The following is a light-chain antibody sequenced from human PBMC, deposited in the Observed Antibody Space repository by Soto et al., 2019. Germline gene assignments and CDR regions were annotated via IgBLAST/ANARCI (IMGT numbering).Light chain of an antibody. CDR3: QHYNSYSEA. CDR1: QGVSDW. Sequence: DIQMTQSPSSVSASVGDSVTITCRASQGVSDWVAWYQQKPGEAPKLLIYGSSSLLSGVPSRFSGSGSGTEFTLTISSLQPDDFATYYCQHYNSYSEAFGQGTKVDI. V-gene: IGKV1D-16*01. CDR2: GSS. J-gene: IGKJ1*01.